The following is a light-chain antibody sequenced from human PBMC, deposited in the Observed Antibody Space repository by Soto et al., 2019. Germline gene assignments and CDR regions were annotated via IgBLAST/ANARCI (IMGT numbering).Light chain of an antibody. CDR3: TSYTSDSTPYV. Sequence: QSVLTQPASVSGSPGQSITISCTGPSSDVGTYNYVSWYQHHPGKAPKLMLYEVTNRPSGVSNRFSGSKSGNTASLTISGLRAEDEADYYCTSYTSDSTPYVFGTGTKGTV. CDR1: SSDVGTYNY. J-gene: IGLJ1*01. CDR2: EVT. V-gene: IGLV2-14*01.